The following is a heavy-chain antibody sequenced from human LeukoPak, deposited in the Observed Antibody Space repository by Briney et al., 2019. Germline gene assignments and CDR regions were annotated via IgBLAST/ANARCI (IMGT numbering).Heavy chain of an antibody. CDR3: ARGSYYDSSGYHRSPFDI. CDR2: MNPNSGNI. D-gene: IGHD3-22*01. CDR1: GYTFNSYD. Sequence: GASVKVSFKASGYTFNSYDINWVRQGTGQGLEWMGWMNPNSGNIGYAQKFQGRVTMTRDTSITTAYMELSSLTSDDTAVYYCARGSYYDSSGYHRSPFDIWGQGTSVTVSS. V-gene: IGHV1-8*01. J-gene: IGHJ3*02.